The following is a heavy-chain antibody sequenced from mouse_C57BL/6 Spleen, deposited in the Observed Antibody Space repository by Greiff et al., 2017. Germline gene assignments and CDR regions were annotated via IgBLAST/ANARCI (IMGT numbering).Heavy chain of an antibody. J-gene: IGHJ3*01. CDR1: GFSFNTYA. Sequence: EVKLMESGGGLVQPKGSLKLSCAASGFSFNTYAMNWVRQAPGKGLEWVACIRSKSNNYANYYADSVKDRFTISRDDSESMLYLQMNNMKPEDTAMYYYVSDYYDSSPAWFAYWGQGTLVTVSA. CDR3: VSDYYDSSPAWFAY. V-gene: IGHV10-1*01. D-gene: IGHD1-1*01. CDR2: IRSKSNNYAN.